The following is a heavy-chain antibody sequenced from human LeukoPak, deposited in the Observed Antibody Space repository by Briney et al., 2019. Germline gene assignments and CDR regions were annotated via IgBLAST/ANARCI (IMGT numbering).Heavy chain of an antibody. CDR3: ARPTSKLGSFDY. Sequence: SETLSLTCSVSGGSISSSSYYWGWIRQPPGKGLEWIGSIFYSGTTYYNPSLKSRISISVDTSKNQFSLKLRSVTAADTAVYYCARPTSKLGSFDYWGQGTLVTVSS. CDR2: IFYSGTT. J-gene: IGHJ4*02. CDR1: GGSISSSSYY. D-gene: IGHD2/OR15-2a*01. V-gene: IGHV4-39*01.